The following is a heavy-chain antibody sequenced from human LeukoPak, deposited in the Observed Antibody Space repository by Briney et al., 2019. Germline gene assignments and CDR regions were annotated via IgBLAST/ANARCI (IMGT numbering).Heavy chain of an antibody. Sequence: SETLSLTCTVSGGSISTYYWSWVRQPPGKGLEWIGCIYDIGSTNYNPSLKSRVTMSVDTSKNQFSPRLSSVTAADTAVYYCARVQRGYRTAARWGQGTLVTVSS. D-gene: IGHD3-16*02. J-gene: IGHJ4*02. CDR1: GGSISTYY. CDR3: ARVQRGYRTAAR. CDR2: IYDIGST. V-gene: IGHV4-59*12.